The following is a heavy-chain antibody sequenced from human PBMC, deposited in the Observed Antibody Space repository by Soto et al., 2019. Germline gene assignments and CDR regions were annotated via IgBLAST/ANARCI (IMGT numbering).Heavy chain of an antibody. CDR3: ARAESRSSDGFEQ. D-gene: IGHD6-6*01. J-gene: IGHJ4*02. V-gene: IGHV4-59*01. CDR2: ISNRGSP. CDR1: RASISSYF. Sequence: TLPLTCIVSRASISSYFWSWVRQPPGKGLEWIGHISNRGSPNYNPSLKSRVTISVDTSKNQFSLKLSSVTAADTAVYYCARAESRSSDGFEQWGRGTLGTISS.